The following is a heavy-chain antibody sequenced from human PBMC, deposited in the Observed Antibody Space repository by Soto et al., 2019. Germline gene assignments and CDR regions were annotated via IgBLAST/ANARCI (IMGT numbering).Heavy chain of an antibody. Sequence: GGSLRLSCEASGFTFRGYGMHCISQAPGKGLEWVAVIWYDESDKYYADSVKGRFTISRDNSKNTLYLQMNSLRAEDTVVYYCARDRYSSGWYDLDYWGQGTLVTVSS. J-gene: IGHJ4*02. CDR3: ARDRYSSGWYDLDY. CDR1: GFTFRGYG. D-gene: IGHD6-19*01. V-gene: IGHV3-33*01. CDR2: IWYDESDK.